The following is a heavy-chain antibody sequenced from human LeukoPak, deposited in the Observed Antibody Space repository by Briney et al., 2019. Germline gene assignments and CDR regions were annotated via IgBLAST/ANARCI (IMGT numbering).Heavy chain of an antibody. V-gene: IGHV3-53*01. J-gene: IGHJ4*02. D-gene: IGHD3-3*01. CDR2: IDSGGST. Sequence: PGGSLRLSCAASGFTVSSNYMSWVRQAPGKGLEGVSIIDSGGSTYYADSVKGRFTISRDNSKNTLYLQMNSLRAEDTAVYYCAKDTIFGVVPTLGSDYWGQGTLVTVSS. CDR3: AKDTIFGVVPTLGSDY. CDR1: GFTVSSNY.